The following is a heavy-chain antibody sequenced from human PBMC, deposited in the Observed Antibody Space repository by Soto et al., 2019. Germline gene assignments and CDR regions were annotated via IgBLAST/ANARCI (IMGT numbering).Heavy chain of an antibody. Sequence: QVQLQESGPGLVKPSETLSLTCTVSGGSVTSGTYYRSWIRQPPGKGLEYIGYIYYSGSTNYNPSLNSRVTISVDTPKNQFSLKLSSATAADTALYYCASANAGAFNIWGQGTMVTVSS. CDR1: GGSVTSGTYY. CDR2: IYYSGST. CDR3: ASANAGAFNI. J-gene: IGHJ3*02. V-gene: IGHV4-61*01.